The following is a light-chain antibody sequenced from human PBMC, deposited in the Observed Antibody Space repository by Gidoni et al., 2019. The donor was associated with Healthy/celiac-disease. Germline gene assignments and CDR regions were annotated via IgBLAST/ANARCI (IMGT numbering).Light chain of an antibody. J-gene: IGLJ2*01. CDR3: SSYTSSSSVV. CDR2: EVS. CDR1: SSDVGGYNY. Sequence: QSPLTQPASVSGSPGQPITISCTGTSSDVGGYNYVSWYQQHPGKAPKLMIYEVSNRPSGVSNRFSGSKSGNTASLTISGLQAEDEADYYCSSYTSSSSVVFGGGTKLTVL. V-gene: IGLV2-14*01.